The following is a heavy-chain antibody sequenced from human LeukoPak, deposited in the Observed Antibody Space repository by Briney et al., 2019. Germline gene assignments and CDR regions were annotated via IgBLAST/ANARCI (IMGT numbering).Heavy chain of an antibody. J-gene: IGHJ4*02. Sequence: SQTLSLTCTVSGGSISSGSYYWSWIRQPAGKGLEWIGRIYIRGSTKYNPSLKSRVTISVDTSKNQFSLNLSSVTAADTAVYYCARERNYDILTGQLSDYFDYWGQGALVTVSS. D-gene: IGHD3-9*01. CDR1: GGSISSGSYY. V-gene: IGHV4-61*02. CDR2: IYIRGST. CDR3: ARERNYDILTGQLSDYFDY.